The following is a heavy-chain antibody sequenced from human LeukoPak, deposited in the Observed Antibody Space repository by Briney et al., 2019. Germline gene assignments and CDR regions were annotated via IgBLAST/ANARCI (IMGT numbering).Heavy chain of an antibody. D-gene: IGHD1-1*01. Sequence: GGSLRLSRAASGFTFSDYYMSWIRQAPGKGLEWVSYISSSGSTIYYADSVKGRFTISRDNAKNSLYLQMNSLRAEDTAVYYCARDGVRPNDAFDIWGQGTMVTVSS. V-gene: IGHV3-11*01. J-gene: IGHJ3*02. CDR1: GFTFSDYY. CDR3: ARDGVRPNDAFDI. CDR2: ISSSGSTI.